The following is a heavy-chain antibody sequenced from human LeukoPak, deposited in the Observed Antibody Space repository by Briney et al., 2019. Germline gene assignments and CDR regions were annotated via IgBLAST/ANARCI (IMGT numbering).Heavy chain of an antibody. V-gene: IGHV4-59*03. J-gene: IGHJ1*01. CDR1: SGSINNYY. CDR2: IYYSGTTNSGST. CDR3: ANTTRVAPGGRAEYFQH. Sequence: PSETLSLTCTVSSGSINNYYWSWIRQAPGRGFEYIGYIYYSGTTNSGSTNYNPSLKSRVTISVDASDKQISLRLRSVTAADTAIYYCANTTRVAPGGRAEYFQHWGQGILVIVSS. D-gene: IGHD1-1*01.